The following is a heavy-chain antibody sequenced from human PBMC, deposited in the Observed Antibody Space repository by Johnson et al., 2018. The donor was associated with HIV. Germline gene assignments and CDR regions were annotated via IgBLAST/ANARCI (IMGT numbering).Heavy chain of an antibody. J-gene: IGHJ3*02. CDR2: MWYDGSNK. CDR3: ARDYGRVSRSGNWQQLATGAFDI. D-gene: IGHD6-13*01. V-gene: IGHV3-33*01. CDR1: GFTFSTYG. Sequence: LVESGGGVVQPGRSLRLSCAASGFTFSTYGMHWVRQAPGKGLEWVAVMWYDGSNKYYADSVKGRFTISRDNSKNTLYLQMNSLRAEDTAVYYCARDYGRVSRSGNWQQLATGAFDIWGQGTMVTVSS.